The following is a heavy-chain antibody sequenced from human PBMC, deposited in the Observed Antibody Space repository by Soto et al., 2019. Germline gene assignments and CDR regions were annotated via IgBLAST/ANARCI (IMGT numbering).Heavy chain of an antibody. J-gene: IGHJ4*02. V-gene: IGHV3-30*03. D-gene: IGHD2-21*02. Sequence: GGSLRLSCAASGFTFSSYGMHWVRQAPGKGLEWVAVISYDGSNKYYADSVKGRFTISRDNSKNTLYLQMNSLRAEDTAVYYCARDPALWTVVTPGNFNYCGQGTLVTVSS. CDR3: ARDPALWTVVTPGNFNY. CDR2: ISYDGSNK. CDR1: GFTFSSYG.